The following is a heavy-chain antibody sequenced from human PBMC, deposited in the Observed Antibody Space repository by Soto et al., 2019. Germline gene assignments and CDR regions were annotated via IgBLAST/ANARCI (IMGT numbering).Heavy chain of an antibody. D-gene: IGHD1-26*01. V-gene: IGHV4-39*01. CDR1: GGSISSSRCH. J-gene: IGHJ3*02. Sequence: QLQLQESGPGLVKPSETLSLTCTVSGGSISSSRCHWGWIRQPPGKGLEWIASIKYSGTTFYNPSLKGRVPLSVDTVKNQVGLEVSSVNAAGAAGYYWARHGITGSYYDAFDIWGQGTMVTVSS. CDR3: ARHGITGSYYDAFDI. CDR2: IKYSGTT.